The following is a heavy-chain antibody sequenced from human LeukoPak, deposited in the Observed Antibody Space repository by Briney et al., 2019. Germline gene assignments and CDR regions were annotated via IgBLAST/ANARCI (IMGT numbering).Heavy chain of an antibody. D-gene: IGHD5-18*01. V-gene: IGHV4-34*01. Sequence: SETLSLTCAVYGGSFSGYYWSWIRQPPGKGLEWIGETNHSGSTNYNPSLKSRVTISVDTSKNQFSLKLSSVTAADTAVYYCARELGGYSYGYYYYYGMDVWGQGTTVTVSS. CDR1: GGSFSGYY. CDR2: TNHSGST. J-gene: IGHJ6*02. CDR3: ARELGGYSYGYYYYYGMDV.